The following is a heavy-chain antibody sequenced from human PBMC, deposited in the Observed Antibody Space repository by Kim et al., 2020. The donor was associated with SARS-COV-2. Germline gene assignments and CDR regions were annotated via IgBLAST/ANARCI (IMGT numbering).Heavy chain of an antibody. D-gene: IGHD3-22*01. J-gene: IGHJ4*02. CDR2: IKQDGSEK. CDR3: ARDLYYYDPGDDY. V-gene: IGHV3-7*03. Sequence: GGSLRLSCAASGFTFSSYWMSWVRQAPGKGLEWVANIKQDGSEKYYVDSVKGRFTISRDNAKNSLYLQMNSLRAEDTAVYYCARDLYYYDPGDDYWGQGTLVTVSS. CDR1: GFTFSSYW.